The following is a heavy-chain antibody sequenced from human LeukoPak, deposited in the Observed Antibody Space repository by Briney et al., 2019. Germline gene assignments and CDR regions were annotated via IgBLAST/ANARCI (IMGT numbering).Heavy chain of an antibody. CDR2: IYYSGST. CDR1: GGSISSSSYY. D-gene: IGHD5-18*01. J-gene: IGHJ4*02. CDR3: ARSPNGYSYGFDY. Sequence: SETLSLTCTVSGGSISSSSYYWGWIRQPPGKGLEWIGSIYYSGSTYYNPSLKSRVTISVDTSKNQFSLKLSSVTAADTAVYYCARSPNGYSYGFDYWGQGTLVTVSS. V-gene: IGHV4-39*01.